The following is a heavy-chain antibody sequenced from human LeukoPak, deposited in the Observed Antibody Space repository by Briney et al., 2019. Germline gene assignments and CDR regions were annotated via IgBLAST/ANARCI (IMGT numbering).Heavy chain of an antibody. J-gene: IGHJ6*03. CDR3: ARHIGGGIEDMDV. CDR1: GGSIGTYY. D-gene: IGHD3-16*02. V-gene: IGHV4-59*08. Sequence: TSETLSLTCTVSGGSIGTYYWSWVRQSPGKGLEWIGYIYVTGNRYNPYLQSRVTISVGTSRNQFFLKMSSVTAADTAVYYCARHIGGGIEDMDVWGKGTKVTVSS. CDR2: IYVTGN.